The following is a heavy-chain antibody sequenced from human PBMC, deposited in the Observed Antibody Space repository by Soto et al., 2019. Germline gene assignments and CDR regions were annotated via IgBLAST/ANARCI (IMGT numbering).Heavy chain of an antibody. CDR2: IYSGGST. CDR3: ARGGGGTLRAYDH. CDR1: GFIVSDNY. J-gene: IGHJ4*02. V-gene: IGHV3-53*02. Sequence: EVQLVETGGGLIQPGGSLRLSCAVSGFIVSDNYMTWVRQAPGKGLEWVSVIYSGGSTFYADSVKGRFTISRDTSKNTLYLQMSSLRAGDTAIYYCARGGGGTLRAYDHWGQGTLVTVSS. D-gene: IGHD2-15*01.